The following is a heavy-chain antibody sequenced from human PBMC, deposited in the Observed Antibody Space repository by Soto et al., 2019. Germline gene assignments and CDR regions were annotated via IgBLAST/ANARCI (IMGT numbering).Heavy chain of an antibody. CDR2: ISSSATTI. V-gene: IGHV3-48*01. D-gene: IGHD4-17*01. CDR1: GFAFGAYS. J-gene: IGHJ2*01. Sequence: LVESGGALVQPGGSLRLSCAASGFAFGAYSFRWVRQAPGKGLEWVSYISSSATTIYYADSVKGRFTVSRDNAKNLQFLQMESLRAEDTAVYYCARGGGDYVHEWYFDLWGRGTLVAVSS. CDR3: ARGGGDYVHEWYFDL.